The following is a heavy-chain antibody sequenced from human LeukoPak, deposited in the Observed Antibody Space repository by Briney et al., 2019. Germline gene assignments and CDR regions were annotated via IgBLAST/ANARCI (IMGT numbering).Heavy chain of an antibody. V-gene: IGHV3-21*01. CDR2: ISSSSRYI. D-gene: IGHD2-2*01. J-gene: IGHJ6*02. Sequence: PGGSLRLSGAASGFTFSSYSMNWVRKAPGKGLEWVSSISSSSRYIYYAESVKRRFTISRDNAKNSLSLQMNSLRAEDTAVYYCARDGGSIVVVPAAHYYYYGMDVWGQGTTVTVSS. CDR1: GFTFSSYS. CDR3: ARDGGSIVVVPAAHYYYYGMDV.